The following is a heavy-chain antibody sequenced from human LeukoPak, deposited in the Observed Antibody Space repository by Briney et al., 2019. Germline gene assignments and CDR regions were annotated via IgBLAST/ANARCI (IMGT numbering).Heavy chain of an antibody. D-gene: IGHD6-13*01. CDR2: ISGSGGST. CDR1: GFTFSSYA. J-gene: IGHJ4*02. CDR3: ARDLAAAGTRRGWGVFDY. V-gene: IGHV3-23*01. Sequence: QTGGSLRLSCAASGFTFSSYAMSWVRQAPGKGLEWVSAISGSGGSTYYADSVKGRFTISRDNSKNTLYLQMNSLRAEDTAVYYCARDLAAAGTRRGWGVFDYWGQGTLVTVSS.